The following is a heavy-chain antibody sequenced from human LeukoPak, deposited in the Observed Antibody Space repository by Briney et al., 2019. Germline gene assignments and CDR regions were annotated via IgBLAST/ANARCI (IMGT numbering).Heavy chain of an antibody. V-gene: IGHV3-23*01. CDR1: GFTFSSYA. D-gene: IGHD3-9*01. J-gene: IGHJ4*02. Sequence: PGGSLRLSCAASGFTFSSYAMSWVRQAPGKGLEWVSAISGSGGSTYYADSVKGRFTISRDNFKNTLYLQMNSLRAEDTAVYYCASNTKYYDILTGYYPAYYFDYWGQGTLVTVSS. CDR3: ASNTKYYDILTGYYPAYYFDY. CDR2: ISGSGGST.